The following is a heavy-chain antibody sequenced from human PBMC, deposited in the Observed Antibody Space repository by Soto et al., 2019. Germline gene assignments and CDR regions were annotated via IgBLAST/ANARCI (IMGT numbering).Heavy chain of an antibody. CDR2: IYDSGST. CDR1: GPYLSSTTYY. CDR3: ARHARPFAPVVVGALGS. D-gene: IGHD1-26*01. V-gene: IGHV4-39*01. J-gene: IGHJ5*02. Sequence: SETLSLTCTVSGPYLSSTTYYWGWVRQPPGKGLEWIGSIYDSGSTYYNPSLRSRLTISVDTSKNQFSLRLTSVTVTDTAVYFCARHARPFAPVVVGALGSWGQGTLVTVSS.